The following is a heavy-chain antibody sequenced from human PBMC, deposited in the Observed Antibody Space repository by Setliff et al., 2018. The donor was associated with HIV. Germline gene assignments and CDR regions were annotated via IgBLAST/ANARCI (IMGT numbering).Heavy chain of an antibody. CDR2: MSKRGTY. V-gene: IGHV4-31*02. CDR3: ARDAVEASIPGGWFDS. J-gene: IGHJ5*01. D-gene: IGHD2-21*01. Sequence: PSETLSLTCTVSGGSVSSGAYFWSWIRQHPGKGLAWMGYMSKRGTYIINPSLESRMTMSVDTSKNQLYLRLKSVTAADTAVYFCARDAVEASIPGGWFDSWGPGTLVTVSS. CDR1: GGSVSSGAYF.